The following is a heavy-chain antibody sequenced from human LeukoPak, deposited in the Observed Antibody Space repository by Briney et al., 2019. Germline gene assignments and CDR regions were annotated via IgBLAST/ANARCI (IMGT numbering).Heavy chain of an antibody. CDR2: ITLSGANT. CDR3: AKRGNPAVGHHYLDV. CDR1: GFTFSSYD. V-gene: IGHV3-23*01. Sequence: GGSLRLSCAASGFTFSSYDMSWVRQAPGKGLEWVSSITLSGANTFYADSVMGRFTISRDNSKNTLYLQMNSLSAEDTAVYYCAKRGNPAVGHHYLDVWGEGTPVSVSS. D-gene: IGHD2-2*01. J-gene: IGHJ6*03.